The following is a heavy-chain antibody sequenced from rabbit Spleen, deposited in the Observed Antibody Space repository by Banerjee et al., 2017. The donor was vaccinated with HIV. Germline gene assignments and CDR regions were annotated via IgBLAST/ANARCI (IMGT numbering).Heavy chain of an antibody. V-gene: IGHV1S40*01. D-gene: IGHD1-1*01. Sequence: QSLEESGGDLVKPGASLTLTCTASGFSFSSNEYMCWVRQAPGKGLEWIACINIVTGKSVYASWAKGRFTMSRTSSTTVTLQMTSLTAADTATYFCARDLVAVIGWNFNLWGPGTLVTVS. CDR1: GFSFSSNEY. CDR3: ARDLVAVIGWNFNL. J-gene: IGHJ4*01. CDR2: INIVTGKS.